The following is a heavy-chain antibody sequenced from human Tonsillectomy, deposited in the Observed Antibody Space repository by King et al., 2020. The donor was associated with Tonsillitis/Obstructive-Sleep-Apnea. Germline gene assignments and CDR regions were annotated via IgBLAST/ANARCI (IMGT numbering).Heavy chain of an antibody. D-gene: IGHD3-22*01. CDR1: GYTFTSYD. Sequence: VQLVESGAEVKKPGASVKVSCKASGYTFTSYDINWVRQATGQGLEWMGWMNPNSGNTGYAKKFQGRVTMTRNTSISTAYMELSSLRSEDTAVYYCARFLDYYDSSGYYRNWFDPWGQGTLVTVSS. J-gene: IGHJ5*02. CDR2: MNPNSGNT. CDR3: ARFLDYYDSSGYYRNWFDP. V-gene: IGHV1-8*01.